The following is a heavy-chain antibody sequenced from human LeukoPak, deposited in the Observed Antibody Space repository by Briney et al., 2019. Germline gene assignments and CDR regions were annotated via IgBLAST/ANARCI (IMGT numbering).Heavy chain of an antibody. CDR2: IWYDGSNK. CDR1: GFTFSNYG. D-gene: IGHD6-13*01. Sequence: WGSLRLSCAASGFTFSNYGMHWVRQAPGKGLEWVAVIWYDGSNKYYADSVKGRFTLSRDNSKNTLFLQMNSLRPEDTAVYFCARDLTQLALFDYWGQGTLVTVSS. CDR3: ARDLTQLALFDY. V-gene: IGHV3-33*01. J-gene: IGHJ4*02.